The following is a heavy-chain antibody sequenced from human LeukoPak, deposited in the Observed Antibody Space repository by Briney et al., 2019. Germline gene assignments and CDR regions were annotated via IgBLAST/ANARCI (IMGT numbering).Heavy chain of an antibody. CDR2: MRYDGSNK. J-gene: IGHJ4*02. CDR3: ARDPGVRWLVGFDY. V-gene: IGHV3-33*01. CDR1: GFTYSCHG. D-gene: IGHD6-19*01. Sequence: GRSLRLSCASSGFTYSCHGMHWVRQAPGKGLEWVAVMRYDGSNKYYADSVKGRFTISRDNSKNTLYLQMDRVRVEHTAVYYCARDPGVRWLVGFDYWGQGTLVTVSS.